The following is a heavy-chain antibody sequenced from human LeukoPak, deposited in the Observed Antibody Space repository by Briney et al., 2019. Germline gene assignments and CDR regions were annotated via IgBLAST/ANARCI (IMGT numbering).Heavy chain of an antibody. V-gene: IGHV4-59*08. CDR1: GGPISSYY. D-gene: IGHD3-16*01. CDR3: ARHYAGDGVLDY. CDR2: IYYSGST. Sequence: SETLSLTCTVSGGPISSYYWSWIRQPPGKGLEWIGYIYYSGSTNYNPSLKSRVTISVDTSKNQFSLKLSSVTAADTAVYYCARHYAGDGVLDYWGQGTLVTVSS. J-gene: IGHJ4*02.